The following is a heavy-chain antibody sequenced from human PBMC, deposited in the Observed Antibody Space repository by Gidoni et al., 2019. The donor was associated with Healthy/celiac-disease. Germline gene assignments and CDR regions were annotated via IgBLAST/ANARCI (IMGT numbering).Heavy chain of an antibody. D-gene: IGHD3-3*01. CDR3: ARGPRYYDFWSGYYGKLDY. V-gene: IGHV3-30-3*01. Sequence: QVQLVESGGGVVQPGRSLRPSCAASGFTFSNEAMHWVRQAPGKGLEWVAVISYDGSNKYYADSVKGRFTISRDNSKNTLYLQMNSLRAEDTAVYYCARGPRYYDFWSGYYGKLDYWGQGTLVTVSS. J-gene: IGHJ4*02. CDR1: GFTFSNEA. CDR2: ISYDGSNK.